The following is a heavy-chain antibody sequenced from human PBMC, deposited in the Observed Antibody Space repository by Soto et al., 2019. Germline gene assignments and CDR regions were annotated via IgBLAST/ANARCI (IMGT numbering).Heavy chain of an antibody. D-gene: IGHD2-2*02. CDR2: IIPIFGTA. CDR3: ARDLTNCSSTSCYMMSPKSYGMDV. J-gene: IGHJ6*02. V-gene: IGHV1-69*13. CDR1: GGTFSSYA. Sequence: GASVKVSCQASGGTFSSYAISWVRQAPGQGLEWMGGIIPIFGTANYAQKFQGRVTITADESTSTAYMELSSLRSEDTAVYYCARDLTNCSSTSCYMMSPKSYGMDVWGQGTTVTVSS.